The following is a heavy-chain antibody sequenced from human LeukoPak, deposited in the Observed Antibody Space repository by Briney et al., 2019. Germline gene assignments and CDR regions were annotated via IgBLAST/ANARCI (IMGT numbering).Heavy chain of an antibody. Sequence: GGSLRLSCSASGFTFSNYAIHWVRQAPGKGLEYVSTISNNGDNTNYADSVEGRFTISRDNSKNMLYLQMNSLRAEDTAVYYCAKDQWNPDYWGQGTLVSVSS. V-gene: IGHV3-64*04. D-gene: IGHD6-19*01. CDR3: AKDQWNPDY. J-gene: IGHJ4*02. CDR1: GFTFSNYA. CDR2: ISNNGDNT.